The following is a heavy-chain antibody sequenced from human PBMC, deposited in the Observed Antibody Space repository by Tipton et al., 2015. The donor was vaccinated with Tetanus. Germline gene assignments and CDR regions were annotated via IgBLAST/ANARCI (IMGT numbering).Heavy chain of an antibody. CDR2: IYYSGST. J-gene: IGHJ4*02. CDR1: GFTFSTYT. D-gene: IGHD1-14*01. V-gene: IGHV4-59*01. Sequence: LRLSCAASGFTFSTYTINWVRQPPGKGLEWIGYIYYSGSTNYNPSLKSRVTISVDTSKNQFSLKLSSVTAADTAVYYCARGTGDYWGQGTLVTVSS. CDR3: ARGTGDY.